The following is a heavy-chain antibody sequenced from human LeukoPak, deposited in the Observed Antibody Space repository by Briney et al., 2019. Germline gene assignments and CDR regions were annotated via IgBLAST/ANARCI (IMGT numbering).Heavy chain of an antibody. CDR1: GFTFSSYG. V-gene: IGHV3-23*01. CDR3: ARDLCWGCFDD. Sequence: GGSLRLSCAASGFTFSSYGMHWVRQAPGKGLEWVSAITSSGGSTYYGDPVKGRFTISRDNSRNTLYLQMNSLRVDDTAVYYCARDLCWGCFDDWGQGNLVTVSS. D-gene: IGHD3-10*02. J-gene: IGHJ4*02. CDR2: ITSSGGST.